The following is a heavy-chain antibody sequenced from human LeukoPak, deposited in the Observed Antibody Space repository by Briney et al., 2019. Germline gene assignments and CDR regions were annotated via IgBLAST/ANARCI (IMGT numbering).Heavy chain of an antibody. CDR3: AGTGSSDYYDSTGYPYWFDP. CDR1: GGTFSSYA. D-gene: IGHD3-22*01. Sequence: WASVKVSCKASGGTFSSYAISWVRQAPGQGLEWMGRIIPIFDMTNYAQKIQGRVTITVDTSTSTAYMKLSSLRSEDTAVYYWAGTGSSDYYDSTGYPYWFDPWGQGTLVTVSS. CDR2: IIPIFDMT. J-gene: IGHJ5*02. V-gene: IGHV1-69*04.